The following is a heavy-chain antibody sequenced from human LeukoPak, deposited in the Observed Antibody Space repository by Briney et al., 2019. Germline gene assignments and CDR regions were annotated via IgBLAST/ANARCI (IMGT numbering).Heavy chain of an antibody. CDR3: ARHEYSGSYYGLSWFDP. J-gene: IGHJ5*02. D-gene: IGHD1-26*01. CDR2: IYYSGST. CDR1: GGSISSSGYY. Sequence: SETLSHTCTVSGGSISSSGYYWGWIRQPPGKGLEWIASIYYSGSTYYNPSPKSRVTISVDTSKNQLSLKLSSLTAADTAVYYCARHEYSGSYYGLSWFDPWGQGTLVTVSS. V-gene: IGHV4-39*01.